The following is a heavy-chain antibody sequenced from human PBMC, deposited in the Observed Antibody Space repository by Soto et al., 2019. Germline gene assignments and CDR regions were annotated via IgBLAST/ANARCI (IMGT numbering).Heavy chain of an antibody. CDR1: GESFRGYY. CDR3: ARGEGGFQY. Sequence: QVQLQQWGAGLLKPSETLSLTCAVYGESFRGYYWSWIRQPPGKGLEWIGEINHSGSTNYNPSLKSRFTISVDTSKNQFSLKLNSMTAADTSAYYRARGEGGFQYWGQGTRVSVSS. CDR2: INHSGST. V-gene: IGHV4-34*01. J-gene: IGHJ1*01.